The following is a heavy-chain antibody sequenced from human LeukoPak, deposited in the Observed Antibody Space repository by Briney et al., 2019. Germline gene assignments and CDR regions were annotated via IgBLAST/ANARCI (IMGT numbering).Heavy chain of an antibody. D-gene: IGHD3-10*01. CDR2: ISSSGSTM. Sequence: PGGSLRLSCAASGLTFSDNYMSWIRQAPGKGLEWISYISSSGSTMYYADSVRGRFTISRGNALNSLYLQMNSLRAEDTAVYYCARDGGFGELFLYWGQGTLVTVSS. CDR1: GLTFSDNY. V-gene: IGHV3-11*01. J-gene: IGHJ4*02. CDR3: ARDGGFGELFLY.